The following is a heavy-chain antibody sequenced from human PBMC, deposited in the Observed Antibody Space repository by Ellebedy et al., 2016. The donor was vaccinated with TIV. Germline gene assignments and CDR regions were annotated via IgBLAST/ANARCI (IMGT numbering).Heavy chain of an antibody. V-gene: IGHV3-21*06. J-gene: IGHJ6*02. Sequence: GESLKISCVGSGFTFSDRGMSWVRQAPGRGLEWVSSISGAGAYIYYADAVRGRFTISRDNAKNSVYLQMNNLRVDDTALYYCARDPHMVRGVIGDHFYDLNVWGQGTTVTVSS. D-gene: IGHD3-10*01. CDR1: GFTFSDRG. CDR3: ARDPHMVRGVIGDHFYDLNV. CDR2: ISGAGAYI.